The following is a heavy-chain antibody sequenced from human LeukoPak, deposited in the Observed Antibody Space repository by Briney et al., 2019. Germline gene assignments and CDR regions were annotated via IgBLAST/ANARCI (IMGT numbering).Heavy chain of an antibody. CDR1: GYTFTGYY. CDR2: INPNSGGT. V-gene: IGHV1-2*02. CDR3: ARGAERITISGVPNTPPDWFDP. Sequence: ASVKVSCKASGYTFTGYYMHWVRQAPGQGLEWMGWINPNSGGTNYAQKFQGRVTMTRDTSISTAYMELSRLRSDDTAVYYCARGAERITISGVPNTPPDWFDPWGQGTLVTVSS. D-gene: IGHD3-3*01. J-gene: IGHJ5*02.